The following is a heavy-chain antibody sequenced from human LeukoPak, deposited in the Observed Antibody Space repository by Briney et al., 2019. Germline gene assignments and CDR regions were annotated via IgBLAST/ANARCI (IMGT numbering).Heavy chain of an antibody. CDR3: ARLPTLNNQLTYTSRDAFDI. CDR1: GFGLSGYN. V-gene: IGHV3-48*01. Sequence: GGSLRLSCAASGFGLSGYNMNWVRQAPGKGLEWVSYISTSGDTIYCTDSVKGRFTISRDNAKNSLYLEMSSLRSEDTAIYFCARLPTLNNQLTYTSRDAFDIWGQGTMVTVSS. D-gene: IGHD1-14*01. J-gene: IGHJ3*02. CDR2: ISTSGDTI.